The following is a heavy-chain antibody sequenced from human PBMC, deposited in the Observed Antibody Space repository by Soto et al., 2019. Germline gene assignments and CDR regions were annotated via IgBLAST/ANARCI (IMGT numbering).Heavy chain of an antibody. D-gene: IGHD6-13*01. J-gene: IGHJ6*02. CDR2: IIPIFGTA. V-gene: IGHV1-69*12. CDR1: GGTFSSYA. Sequence: QVQLVQSGAEVKKPGSSVKVSCKASGGTFSSYAISWVRQAPGQGLEWMGGIIPIFGTANYAQKFQGRVTITADESTSTAYMDLSSLRSEDTAVYYCARGFEAVAGVDYYYYYGMDVWGQGTTVTVSS. CDR3: ARGFEAVAGVDYYYYYGMDV.